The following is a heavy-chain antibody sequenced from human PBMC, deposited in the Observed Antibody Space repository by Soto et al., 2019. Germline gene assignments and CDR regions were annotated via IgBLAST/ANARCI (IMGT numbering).Heavy chain of an antibody. CDR1: GFTFSSYA. V-gene: IGHV3-30*04. Sequence: GGSLRLSCAASGFTFSSYAMHWVRQAPGKGLEWVAVISYDGSNKYYADSVKGRFTISRDNSKNTLYLQMNSLRAEDTAVYYCARTTIAAAGTKNAFDIWGQWTMVTVSS. CDR3: ARTTIAAAGTKNAFDI. J-gene: IGHJ3*02. CDR2: ISYDGSNK. D-gene: IGHD6-13*01.